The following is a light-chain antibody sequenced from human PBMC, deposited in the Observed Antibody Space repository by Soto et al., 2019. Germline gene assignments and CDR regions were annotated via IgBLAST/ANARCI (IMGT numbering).Light chain of an antibody. CDR1: QSVRSER. CDR3: QEYAGPPPIT. J-gene: IGKJ5*01. V-gene: IGKV3-20*01. CDR2: DAS. Sequence: EIVLTQSPDTLSLSPGERATLSCRASQSVRSERLAWYQQKRGQAPRLVIFDASFRASGIPESFRGSGSGTDFTHTITRLEPEDFAVYYCQEYAGPPPITFGRGTRLDIK.